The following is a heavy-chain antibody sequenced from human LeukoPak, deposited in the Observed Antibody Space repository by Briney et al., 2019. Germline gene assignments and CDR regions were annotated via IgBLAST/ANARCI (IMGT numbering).Heavy chain of an antibody. V-gene: IGHV4-34*01. Sequence: SETLSLTCAVYGGSFSGYYWSWIRQPPGKGLEWLGEINHSGSTYYNPSLKSRVTISVDTSKNQFSLKLSSVTAADTAVYYCARDLRIATRRFDYWGQGTLVTVSS. D-gene: IGHD6-6*01. J-gene: IGHJ4*02. CDR1: GGSFSGYY. CDR2: INHSGST. CDR3: ARDLRIATRRFDY.